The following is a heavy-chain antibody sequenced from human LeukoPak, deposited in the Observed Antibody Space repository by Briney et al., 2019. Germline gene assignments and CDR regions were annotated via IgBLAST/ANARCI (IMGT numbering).Heavy chain of an antibody. CDR2: ISGSGDNT. CDR1: GFTFSSYA. CDR3: AKGSYYDSSGSFYFDY. Sequence: GGSLRLSCAASGFTFSSYAMSWVRQAPGKGLEWVSGISGSGDNTYYADSVKGRFTISRDNSKNTLYVQVNSLGTEDTAAYYCAKGSYYDSSGSFYFDYWGQGTPVTVSS. J-gene: IGHJ4*02. D-gene: IGHD3-22*01. V-gene: IGHV3-23*01.